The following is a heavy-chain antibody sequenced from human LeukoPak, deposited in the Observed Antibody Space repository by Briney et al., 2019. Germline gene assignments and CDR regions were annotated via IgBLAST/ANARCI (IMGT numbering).Heavy chain of an antibody. Sequence: GGSLRLSCAVSGFTFTSYWMNWVRQAPGKGLEWVASINQNGVEKSSVDSVKGRFTISRDNAKNSLYLQMSSLRAEDTAVYYCARDGTAAGLYFDLWGQGTLVTVSS. J-gene: IGHJ4*01. V-gene: IGHV3-7*01. CDR2: INQNGVEK. D-gene: IGHD6-13*01. CDR3: ARDGTAAGLYFDL. CDR1: GFTFTSYW.